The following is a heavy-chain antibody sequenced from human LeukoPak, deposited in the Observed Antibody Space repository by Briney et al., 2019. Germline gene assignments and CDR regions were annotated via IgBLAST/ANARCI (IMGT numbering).Heavy chain of an antibody. V-gene: IGHV4-34*01. J-gene: IGHJ4*02. CDR1: GGSFSGYY. CDR3: ARGTRSIAAAGTTFDY. Sequence: SETLSLTCAVYGGSFSGYYWSWIRQPPGKGLEWIGEINHSGSTNYNPSLKSRATISVDTSKNQFSLKLSSVTAADTAVYYCARGTRSIAAAGTTFDYWGQGTLVTVSS. D-gene: IGHD6-13*01. CDR2: INHSGST.